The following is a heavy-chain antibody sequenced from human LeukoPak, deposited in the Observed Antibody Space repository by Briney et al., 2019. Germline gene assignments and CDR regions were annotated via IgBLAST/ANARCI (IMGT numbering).Heavy chain of an antibody. Sequence: PSETLSLTCAVSGGSISNGNWWTWVRQPPGKGLEWIGEIYHSGRTNYNPSLKSRVTISLDKSKNQFSLNLSSVTAADTALYFCASSDGQPPRFDSSYDVFDYWGQGTLVTVSS. D-gene: IGHD5-12*01. CDR1: GGSISNGNW. V-gene: IGHV4-4*02. CDR2: IYHSGRT. CDR3: ASSDGQPPRFDSSYDVFDY. J-gene: IGHJ4*02.